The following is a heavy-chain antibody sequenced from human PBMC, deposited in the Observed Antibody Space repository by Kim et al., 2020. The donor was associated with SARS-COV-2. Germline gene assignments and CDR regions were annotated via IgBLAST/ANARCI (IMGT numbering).Heavy chain of an antibody. CDR2: ISGLNGNT. J-gene: IGHJ3*02. V-gene: IGHV1-18*01. CDR1: GYTFTTYG. D-gene: IGHD4-17*01. Sequence: ASVKVSCKASGYTFTTYGISWLRQAPGQGLEWMGWISGLNGNTEFTQKLRGRLTMTTDTSATTAYMELRSLRSDDTAVYYCARDGDYGGKMAHDALDIWGQGTTVTVSS. CDR3: ARDGDYGGKMAHDALDI.